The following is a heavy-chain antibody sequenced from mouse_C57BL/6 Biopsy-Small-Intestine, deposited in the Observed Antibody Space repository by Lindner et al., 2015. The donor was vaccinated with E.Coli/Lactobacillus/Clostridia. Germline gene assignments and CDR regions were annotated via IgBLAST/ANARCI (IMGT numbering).Heavy chain of an antibody. CDR3: ARGAVVVVAASPVDLDY. J-gene: IGHJ4*01. V-gene: IGHV1-81*01. D-gene: IGHD1-1*02. Sequence: SVKVSCKASGYTFASYGISWVRQAPGQGLEWMGWISAYNGNTNYAQKLQGRVTMTTDTSTSTAYMELRSLRSDDTAVYYCARGAVVVVAASPVDLDYWGQGTLVTVSS. CDR1: GYTFASYG. CDR2: ISAYNGNT.